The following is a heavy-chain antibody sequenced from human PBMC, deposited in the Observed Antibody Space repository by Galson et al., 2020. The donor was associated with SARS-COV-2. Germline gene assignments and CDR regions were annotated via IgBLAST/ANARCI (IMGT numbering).Heavy chain of an antibody. CDR2: IYYSGST. D-gene: IGHD3-9*01. J-gene: IGHJ5*02. CDR1: GGSISSYY. Sequence: ASETLSLTCTVSGGSISSYYWSWIRQPPGKGLEWIGYIYYSGSTNYNPSLKSRVTISVDTSKNQFSLKLSSVTAADTAVYYCARLVSITIYQKEHNWVEPWGQGTLVTVSS. V-gene: IGHV4-59*08. CDR3: ARLVSITIYQKEHNWVEP.